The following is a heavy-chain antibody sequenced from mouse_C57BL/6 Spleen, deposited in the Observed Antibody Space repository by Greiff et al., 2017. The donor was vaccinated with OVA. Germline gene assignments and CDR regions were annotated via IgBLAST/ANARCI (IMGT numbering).Heavy chain of an antibody. CDR1: GYTFTSYW. V-gene: IGHV1-69*01. Sequence: QVQLQQPGAELVMPGASVKLSCKASGYTFTSYWMHWVKQRPGQGLEWIGEIDPSDSYTNYNQKFKGKSTLTVDKSSSTAYMQLSSLTSEDSAVYYCARGESLGYFDVWGTGTTVTVSS. J-gene: IGHJ1*03. CDR3: ARGESLGYFDV. CDR2: IDPSDSYT.